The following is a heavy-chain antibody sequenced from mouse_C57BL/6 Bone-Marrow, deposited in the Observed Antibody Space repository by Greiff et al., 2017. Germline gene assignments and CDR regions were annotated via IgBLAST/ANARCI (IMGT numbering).Heavy chain of an antibody. CDR3: ATCYYYGSSYYFDY. D-gene: IGHD1-1*01. CDR2: INPYNGDT. Sequence: EVQLQQSGPELVKPGDSVKISCKASGYSFTGYFMNWVMQSHGKSLEWIGRINPYNGDTFYNQKFKGKATLTVDKSSSTAHMELRSLTSEDSAVYYCATCYYYGSSYYFDYWGQGTTLTVSS. V-gene: IGHV1-20*01. J-gene: IGHJ2*01. CDR1: GYSFTGYF.